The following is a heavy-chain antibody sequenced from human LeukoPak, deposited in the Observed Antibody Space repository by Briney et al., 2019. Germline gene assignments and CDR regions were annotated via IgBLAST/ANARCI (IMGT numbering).Heavy chain of an antibody. CDR3: ARFNHSRRPRSAAFDI. CDR2: IIPIFGTA. J-gene: IGHJ3*02. Sequence: SVKVSCKASGGTFSSYAISWVRQAPGQGLEWMGGIIPIFGTANYAQKFQGRVTITADKSTSTAYMELSSLRSEDTAVYYCARFNHSRRPRSAAFDIWGQGTMVTVSS. D-gene: IGHD1-14*01. CDR1: GGTFSSYA. V-gene: IGHV1-69*06.